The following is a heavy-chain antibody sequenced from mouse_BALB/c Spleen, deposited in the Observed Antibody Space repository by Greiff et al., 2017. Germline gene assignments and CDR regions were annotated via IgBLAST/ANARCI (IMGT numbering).Heavy chain of an antibody. J-gene: IGHJ2*01. CDR3: ARDSDYGFDY. D-gene: IGHD2-4*01. V-gene: IGHV5-15*02. Sequence: EVKLVESGGGLVQPGGSRKLSCAASGFTFSDYGMAWVRQAPGKGPEWVAFISNLAYSIYYADTVTGRFTISRENAKNTLYLEMSSLRSEDTAMYYCARDSDYGFDYWGQGTTHTVSS. CDR1: GFTFSDYG. CDR2: ISNLAYSI.